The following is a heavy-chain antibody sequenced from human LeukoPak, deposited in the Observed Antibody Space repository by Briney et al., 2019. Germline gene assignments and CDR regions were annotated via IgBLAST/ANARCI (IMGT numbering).Heavy chain of an antibody. J-gene: IGHJ4*02. CDR3: ARSNQADDY. D-gene: IGHD1-14*01. Sequence: GGSLRLSCAASGFTFSFYWMLWVRHVPGQGLVWVSRINPGGSSTAYADSVKGRFTISRDNAKNTLYLQMDSLRADDTGVYYCARSNQADDYWGQGTLVTVSS. CDR1: GFTFSFYW. V-gene: IGHV3-74*01. CDR2: INPGGSST.